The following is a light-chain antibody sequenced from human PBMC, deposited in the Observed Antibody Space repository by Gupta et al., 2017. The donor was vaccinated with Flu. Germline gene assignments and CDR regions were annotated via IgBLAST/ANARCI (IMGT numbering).Light chain of an antibody. CDR3: QQYQASPVT. CDR1: QTVSSTY. CDR2: DAS. Sequence: EVVLTQSPGTLSLSPGERATLSCRASQTVSSTYLAWYQQKVGQAPRLLIYDASSRATGIPDRFSGSGSGTDFTLTISRLEPEDFAVYYCQQYQASPVTFGPGTKVDIK. V-gene: IGKV3-20*01. J-gene: IGKJ3*01.